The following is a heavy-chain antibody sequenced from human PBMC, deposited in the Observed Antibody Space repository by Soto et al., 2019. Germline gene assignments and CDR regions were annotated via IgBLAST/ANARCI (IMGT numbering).Heavy chain of an antibody. CDR1: GYTFTSYG. J-gene: IGHJ5*02. V-gene: IGHV1-18*01. Sequence: ASVKVSCKASGYTFTSYGISWVRQAPGQRLEWMGWISAYNGNTNYAQKLQGRVTMTTDTSTSTAYMELRSLRSDDTAVYYCARFVVVVAATSYWFDPWGQGTLVTVSS. D-gene: IGHD2-15*01. CDR3: ARFVVVVAATSYWFDP. CDR2: ISAYNGNT.